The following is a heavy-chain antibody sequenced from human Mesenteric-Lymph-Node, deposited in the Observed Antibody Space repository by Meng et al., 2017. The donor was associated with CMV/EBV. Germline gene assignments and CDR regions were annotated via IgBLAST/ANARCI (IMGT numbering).Heavy chain of an antibody. CDR1: GFAFNTYW. CDR2: IKKDGSEK. J-gene: IGHJ6*02. CDR3: ARESTSCYRGCYYYGLDV. Sequence: GGSLRLSCTASGFAFNTYWMTWVRQAPGRGLEWVANIKKDGSEKYYVDSVKGRFTISRDNAENSLYLQMNSLRAEDTAVYYCARESTSCYRGCYYYGLDVWGQGTTVTVSS. V-gene: IGHV3-7*01. D-gene: IGHD2-2*02.